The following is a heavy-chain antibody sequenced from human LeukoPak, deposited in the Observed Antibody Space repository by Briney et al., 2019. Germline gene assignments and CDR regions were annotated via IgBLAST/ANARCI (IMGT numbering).Heavy chain of an antibody. CDR3: ARDRNFGGYSNAFDI. V-gene: IGHV1-2*02. CDR2: LNPNNGGT. J-gene: IGHJ3*02. CDR1: GYTFTGYY. Sequence: ASVKVSCKASGYTFTGYYIRWVRQAPGQGLEWMGWLNPNNGGTKYEQKFQGRVTMTRDTSISTSYMELSSLRSDDAAVYFCARDRNFGGYSNAFDIWGQGTMVTVSS. D-gene: IGHD4-23*01.